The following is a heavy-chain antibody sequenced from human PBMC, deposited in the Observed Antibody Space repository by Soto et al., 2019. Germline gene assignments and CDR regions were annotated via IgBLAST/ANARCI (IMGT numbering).Heavy chain of an antibody. D-gene: IGHD1-26*01. CDR1: GGSISSGGYC. CDR3: ASGGDTTKFVY. J-gene: IGHJ4*02. CDR2: MYNSGRT. Sequence: QVQLQESGPGLVKPSQTLSLTCTVSGGSISSGGYCWSWIRQHPGEGLEGIGFMYNSGRTSYNPSLKSRATISVDTSTNYFSLNRWSVTAADTAVYYCASGGDTTKFVYRGQGTLVTVSS. V-gene: IGHV4-31*03.